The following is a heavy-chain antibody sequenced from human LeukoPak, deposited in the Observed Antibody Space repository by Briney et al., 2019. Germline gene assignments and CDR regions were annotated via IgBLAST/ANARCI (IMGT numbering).Heavy chain of an antibody. CDR3: ATPLWIQLRTNYYYYGMDV. Sequence: PGGSLRLSCAASGFTFSNYAMSWVRQAPGKGLEWVSAISGSGGSTYYADSVKGRFTISRDNSKNTLYLQMNSLRAEDTAVYYCATPLWIQLRTNYYYYGMDVWGQGTTVTVSS. CDR2: ISGSGGST. CDR1: GFTFSNYA. J-gene: IGHJ6*02. V-gene: IGHV3-23*01. D-gene: IGHD5-18*01.